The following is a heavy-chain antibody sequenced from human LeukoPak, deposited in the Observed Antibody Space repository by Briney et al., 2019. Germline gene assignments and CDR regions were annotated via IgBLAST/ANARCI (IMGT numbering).Heavy chain of an antibody. V-gene: IGHV3-23*01. CDR3: AKSLLRVGALIGDY. J-gene: IGHJ4*02. D-gene: IGHD1-26*01. Sequence: GGSLRLSCAASGFTFSSYAMSWVRQAPGKGLEWGSTISDSGSSTYYADSVKGRFTISRDNSKNTLHLQMNSLRAEDTAVYYCAKSLLRVGALIGDYWGQGTLVTVSS. CDR1: GFTFSSYA. CDR2: ISDSGSST.